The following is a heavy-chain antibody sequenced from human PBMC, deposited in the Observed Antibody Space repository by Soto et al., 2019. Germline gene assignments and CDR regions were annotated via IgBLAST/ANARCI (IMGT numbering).Heavy chain of an antibody. CDR2: IKSKTDGGTT. CDR3: TTDGSSYYYYMDD. J-gene: IGHJ6*03. Sequence: GGSLRLSCAASGFTFSNAWMSWVRQAPGKGLEWVGRIKSKTDGGTTDYAAPVKGRFTISRDDSKNTLYLQMNSLKTEDTAVYYCTTDGSSYYYYMDDWGKGTTVTVSS. D-gene: IGHD6-13*01. V-gene: IGHV3-15*01. CDR1: GFTFSNAW.